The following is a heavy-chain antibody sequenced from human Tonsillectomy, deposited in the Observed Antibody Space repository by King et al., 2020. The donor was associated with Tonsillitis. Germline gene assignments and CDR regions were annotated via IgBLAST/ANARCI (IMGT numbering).Heavy chain of an antibody. CDR2: IIGDGGDT. CDR1: GFIFTDCW. Sequence: VQLVESGGGLVQPGGSLILSCAASGFIFTDCWMRWGRQVPGEGRVWVSGIIGDGGDTFYAHSVKGRFTISKDNAKNILYLHMNSLTAEDAAVYYCSTVFDFWGQGTIVTVSP. CDR3: STVFDF. V-gene: IGHV3-74*01. J-gene: IGHJ3*01. D-gene: IGHD4-17*01.